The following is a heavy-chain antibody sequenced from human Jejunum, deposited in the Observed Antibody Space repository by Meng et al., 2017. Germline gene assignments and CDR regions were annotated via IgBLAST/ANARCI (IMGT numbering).Heavy chain of an antibody. CDR2: TSSDGNTN. Sequence: HVQLEESGGGVVKPGRALRLTCVVAGFSFSSNAMHWVRQAPGKGLEWVAVTSSDGNTNYYADSVKGRFTISRDNSKNTMFLQMNSLRGDDTAVYYCVRGSIDWYLDYWGQGTLVTVSS. J-gene: IGHJ4*02. CDR3: VRGSIDWYLDY. D-gene: IGHD3-9*01. V-gene: IGHV3-30*19. CDR1: GFSFSSNA.